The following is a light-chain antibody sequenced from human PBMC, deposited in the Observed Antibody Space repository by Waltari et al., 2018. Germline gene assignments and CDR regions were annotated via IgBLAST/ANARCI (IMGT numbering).Light chain of an antibody. J-gene: IGLJ3*02. CDR2: EVN. CDR1: RSNVGVYNF. Sequence: QSVLTQPPSASGSLGQSVTISCTGARSNVGVYNFVSWYQQHPGKAPKLIIYEVNKRPSGVPDRFSGSKSGNTASLTGSGLLAEDEADYYCTSYAGKNILVFGGGTNLTVL. CDR3: TSYAGKNILV. V-gene: IGLV2-8*01.